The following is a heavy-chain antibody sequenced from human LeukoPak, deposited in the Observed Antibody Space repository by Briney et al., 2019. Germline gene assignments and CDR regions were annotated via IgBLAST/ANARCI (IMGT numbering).Heavy chain of an antibody. CDR2: IFYSGST. J-gene: IGHJ4*02. V-gene: IGHV4-39*07. CDR3: AKDYDDYLFQTEND. CDR1: SGSISTSNYY. D-gene: IGHD3-16*01. Sequence: SETLSLTCTVSSGSISTSNYYWGWVRQPPGKALEWIGNIFYSGSTYYSPSLKSRVTISLDTSRNQFSLKLNSVTAADTAVYYCAKDYDDYLFQTENDWGQGTLVTVSS.